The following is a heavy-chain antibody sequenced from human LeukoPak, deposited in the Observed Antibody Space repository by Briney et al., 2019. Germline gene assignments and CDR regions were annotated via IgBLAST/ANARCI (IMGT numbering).Heavy chain of an antibody. CDR3: AVETTVTNWFDP. J-gene: IGHJ5*02. Sequence: SETLSLTCTVSGGSFSSGSYYWSWIRQPPGRGLEWIGYIYYSGSTNYNPSRKSRVTISVDTSKNQFSLKLSSVTAADTAVYYCAVETTVTNWFDPWGQGTLVTVSS. V-gene: IGHV4-61*01. CDR2: IYYSGST. CDR1: GGSFSSGSYY. D-gene: IGHD4-17*01.